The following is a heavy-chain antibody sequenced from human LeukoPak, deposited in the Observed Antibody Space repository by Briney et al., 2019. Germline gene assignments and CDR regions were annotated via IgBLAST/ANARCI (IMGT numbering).Heavy chain of an antibody. CDR1: GGSSSDNY. CDR2: INQGGNT. J-gene: IGHJ4*02. V-gene: IGHV4-34*01. CDR3: ARDQGGIGVDY. Sequence: SETLSLTCAVYGGSSSDNYLTWIRQPPGKGLEWIGEINQGGNTNYNPSLKSRVTISVGTSKNHFSLKLSSVTAADTAVYYCARDQGGIGVDYWGQGTLVTVSS.